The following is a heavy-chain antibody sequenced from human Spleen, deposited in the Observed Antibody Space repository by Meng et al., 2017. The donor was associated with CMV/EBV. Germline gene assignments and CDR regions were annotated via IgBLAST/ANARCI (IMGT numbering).Heavy chain of an antibody. J-gene: IGHJ4*02. V-gene: IGHV1-69*04. D-gene: IGHD3-22*01. CDR3: ARDQSSGYSYYFDY. CDR2: IIPILGIA. Sequence: SVEVSCKASGGTFSSYTISWVRQAPGQGLEWMGRIIPILGIANYAQKFQGRVTITADKFTSTAYMELSSLRSEDTAVYYCARDQSSGYSYYFDYWGQGTLVTVSS. CDR1: GGTFSSYT.